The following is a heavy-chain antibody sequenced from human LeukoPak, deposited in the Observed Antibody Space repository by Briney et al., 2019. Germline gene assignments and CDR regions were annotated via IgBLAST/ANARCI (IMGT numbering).Heavy chain of an antibody. CDR2: ISWNSGSI. D-gene: IGHD3-3*01. CDR3: VKVAPYDFWSGYFDY. CDR1: GFTFDDYA. J-gene: IGHJ4*02. Sequence: PGGSLRLSCAASGFTFDDYAMHWVRQAPGKGLERVSGISWNSGSIGYADSVRGRFTISRDNAKNSLYLQMNSLRAEDTALYYCVKVAPYDFWSGYFDYWGQGTLVTVSS. V-gene: IGHV3-9*01.